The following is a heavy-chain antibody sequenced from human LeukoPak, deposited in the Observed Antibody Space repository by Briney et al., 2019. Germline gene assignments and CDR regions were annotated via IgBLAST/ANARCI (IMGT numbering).Heavy chain of an antibody. Sequence: PGGSLRLSCAASGFTFTSDWMNWVRQAPGKGLEWVASINQDGSMKYYVDSVKGRFTISRDNAKNSLYLQMNSLRAEDTAVYYCARGDSSGYYECFDYWGQGTLVTVSS. CDR2: INQDGSMK. CDR3: ARGDSSGYYECFDY. V-gene: IGHV3-7*01. CDR1: GFTFTSDW. J-gene: IGHJ4*02. D-gene: IGHD3-22*01.